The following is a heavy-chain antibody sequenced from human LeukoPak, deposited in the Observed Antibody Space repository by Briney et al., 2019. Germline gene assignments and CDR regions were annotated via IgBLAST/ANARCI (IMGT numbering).Heavy chain of an antibody. CDR2: ISAYNGNT. J-gene: IGHJ4*02. CDR1: GYTFTSYG. Sequence: GASVKVCCKASGYTFTSYGISWVRQAPGQGLEWMGWISAYNGNTNYAQKLQGRVTMTTDTSTSTAYMELRSLRSDDTAVYYCARGGATVINEYYFDYWGQGTLVTVSS. V-gene: IGHV1-18*01. CDR3: ARGGATVINEYYFDY. D-gene: IGHD1-26*01.